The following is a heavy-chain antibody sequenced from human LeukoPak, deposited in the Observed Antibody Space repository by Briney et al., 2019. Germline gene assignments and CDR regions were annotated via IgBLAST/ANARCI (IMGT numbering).Heavy chain of an antibody. V-gene: IGHV4-39*01. CDR3: ARRRIQYYGSGSYFDY. J-gene: IGHJ4*02. Sequence: SETLSLTCTVSGGSISSSSYYWGWIRQPPGKGLEWIGSIYYSGSTYYNPSLKSRVTISVDTSKNQFSLKLSSVTAADTAAYYCARRRIQYYGSGSYFDYWGQGTLVTVSS. D-gene: IGHD3-10*01. CDR2: IYYSGST. CDR1: GGSISSSSYY.